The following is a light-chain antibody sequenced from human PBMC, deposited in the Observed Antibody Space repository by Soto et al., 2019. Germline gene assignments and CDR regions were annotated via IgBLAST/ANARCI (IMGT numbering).Light chain of an antibody. CDR1: QSINNW. CDR3: QQYNSYSRT. Sequence: DIQMTQSPSTLSASVGDRLTITCRASQSINNWLAWYQKKPGRAPKLLIYKASSLESGVPSRFSGSGSGTEFTLTISSLQPDDFATYYCQQYNSYSRTFGQGTKVDIK. CDR2: KAS. J-gene: IGKJ1*01. V-gene: IGKV1-5*03.